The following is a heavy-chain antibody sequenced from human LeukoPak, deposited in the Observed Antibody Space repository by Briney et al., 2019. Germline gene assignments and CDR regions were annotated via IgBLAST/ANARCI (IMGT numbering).Heavy chain of an antibody. V-gene: IGHV3-23*01. J-gene: IGHJ4*02. CDR1: GFTLSSYA. D-gene: IGHD5-24*01. CDR3: AKARRDGYNSWGIFDY. Sequence: GGSLRLSCAASGFTLSSYAMSWVRQAPGKGLEWVSAISGSGGSTYYADSVKGRFTISRDNSKNTLYLQMNSLRAEDTAVYYCAKARRDGYNSWGIFDYWGQGTLVTVPS. CDR2: ISGSGGST.